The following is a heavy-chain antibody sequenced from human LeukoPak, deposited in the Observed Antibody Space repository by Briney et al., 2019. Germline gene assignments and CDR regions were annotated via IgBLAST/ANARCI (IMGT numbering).Heavy chain of an antibody. D-gene: IGHD3-3*01. CDR2: IIPILGIA. V-gene: IGHV1-69*04. Sequence: SVKVSCTASGGTFSSYAISWVRQAPGQGLEWMGRIIPILGIANYAQKFQGRVTITADKSTSTAYMELSSLRSEDTAVYYCARDRYDFWSGSTYYYGMDVWGQGTTVTVSS. CDR1: GGTFSSYA. J-gene: IGHJ6*02. CDR3: ARDRYDFWSGSTYYYGMDV.